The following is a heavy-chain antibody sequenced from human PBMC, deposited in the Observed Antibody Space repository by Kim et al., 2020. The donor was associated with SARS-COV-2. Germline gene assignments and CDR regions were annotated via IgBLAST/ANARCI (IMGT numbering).Heavy chain of an antibody. CDR2: IIPIFGTA. CDR3: AGLWFRELFPGYYYMDV. Sequence: SVKVSCKASGGTFSSYAISWVRQAPGQGLEWMGGIIPIFGTANYAQKFQGRVTITADESTSTVYMELSSLRSEDTAVYYCAGLWFRELFPGYYYMDVWGKGTTVTVSS. CDR1: GGTFSSYA. D-gene: IGHD3-10*01. V-gene: IGHV1-69*13. J-gene: IGHJ6*03.